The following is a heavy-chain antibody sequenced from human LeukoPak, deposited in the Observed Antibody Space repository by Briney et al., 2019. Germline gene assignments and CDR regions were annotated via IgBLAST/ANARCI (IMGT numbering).Heavy chain of an antibody. V-gene: IGHV1-69*04. J-gene: IGHJ5*02. D-gene: IGHD4-23*01. CDR2: IIPILGIA. CDR1: GGTFSSSA. Sequence: SVNVSRNASGGTFSSSAISWVRQAPGPGLEWTGRIIPILGIANYAQKFQCRVTITADKSTSTAYMELSSLRSVDTAVYYCARPHGYGGNWSWPWGQGTLVTVSP. CDR3: ARPHGYGGNWSWP.